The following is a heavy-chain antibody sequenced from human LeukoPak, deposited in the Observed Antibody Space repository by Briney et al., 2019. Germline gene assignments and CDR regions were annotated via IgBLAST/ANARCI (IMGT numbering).Heavy chain of an antibody. D-gene: IGHD2-2*01. CDR1: GDTFSSYA. CDR3: ASQEDIVVVPAAIEYYYYYMDV. CDR2: IIPIFGTA. V-gene: IGHV1-69*13. J-gene: IGHJ6*03. Sequence: ASVKVSCKASGDTFSSYAIRWVRAAPGRGLECMGGIIPIFGTANYAQKFQGIVTITADESTSTAYMELSSLRSEDTAVYYCASQEDIVVVPAAIEYYYYYMDVWGKGTTVSVSS.